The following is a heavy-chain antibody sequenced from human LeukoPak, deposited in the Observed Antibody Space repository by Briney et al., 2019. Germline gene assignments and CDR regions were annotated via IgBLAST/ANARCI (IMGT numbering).Heavy chain of an antibody. CDR1: RFTSDDYA. J-gene: IGHJ6*03. V-gene: IGHV3-9*02. D-gene: IGHD3-3*01. Sequence: GRSQRLSWAASRFTSDDYAMLGLRRAPGRGLESVSGSSCNSGSIGYADSVKGRFTISRDNAKNSLYLQMNSLRAEDTALYYCAKDMGYDSRAEGYYMELWGKGTAVSVS. CDR3: AKDMGYDSRAEGYYMEL. CDR2: SSCNSGSI.